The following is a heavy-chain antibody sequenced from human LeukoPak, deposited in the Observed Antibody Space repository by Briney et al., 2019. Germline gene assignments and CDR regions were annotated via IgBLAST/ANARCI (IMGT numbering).Heavy chain of an antibody. CDR2: ITGSGGST. V-gene: IGHV3-23*01. D-gene: IGHD3-3*01. Sequence: PAGSLRLSCAASGFTFSNYAMSWVRQAPGKGLEWVASITGSGGSTYYADSVKGRFTISRDNSKNTLYLQMSSLRAEGTAVYYCAKDKGDVWSGHHYWGQGTLVTVSS. CDR3: AKDKGDVWSGHHY. CDR1: GFTFSNYA. J-gene: IGHJ4*02.